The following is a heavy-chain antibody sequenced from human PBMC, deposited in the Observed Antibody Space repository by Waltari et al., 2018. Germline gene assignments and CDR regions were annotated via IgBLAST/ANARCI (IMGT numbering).Heavy chain of an antibody. CDR3: ARENSSTRSLVGSWFDP. D-gene: IGHD2-2*01. Sequence: QVQLVQSGAELKNPGASVKVSCTASGYTFTSYYMHWVRRAPGQVLELMGIINSSGGSRSYANKCYGRVTMTRDTSTSTVYMEMSSLRSEDTGVYYVARENSSTRSLVGSWFDPWGQGTLVTVSS. CDR1: GYTFTSYY. V-gene: IGHV1-46*01. J-gene: IGHJ5*02. CDR2: INSSGGSR.